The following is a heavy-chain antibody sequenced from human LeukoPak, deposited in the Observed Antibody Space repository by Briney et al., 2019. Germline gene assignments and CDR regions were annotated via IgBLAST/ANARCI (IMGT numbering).Heavy chain of an antibody. CDR1: GGSFSGYY. CDR2: INHSGST. Sequence: SETLSLTCAVYGGSFSGYYWSWIRQPPGKGLEWIGEINHSGSTNYNPSLKSRVTISVDTSKNQFSLKLSSVTAADTAVYYCARERTRHFDYWGRGTLVTVSS. D-gene: IGHD1-14*01. CDR3: ARERTRHFDY. V-gene: IGHV4-34*01. J-gene: IGHJ4*02.